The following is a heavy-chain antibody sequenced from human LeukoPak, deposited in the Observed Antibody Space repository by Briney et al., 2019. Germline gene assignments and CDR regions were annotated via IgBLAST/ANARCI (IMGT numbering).Heavy chain of an antibody. CDR2: IYPGDSDT. CDR1: GYSFTSYW. J-gene: IGHJ4*02. D-gene: IGHD3-10*01. V-gene: IGHV5-51*01. Sequence: GESLKISCKGSGYSFTSYWIGWVRQMPGKGLEWMGIIYPGDSDTRYSPSFQGQVTISADKSISTAYLQWSSLKASDTAMYYCARVYYGSGSYQTHYFDYWGQGTLVTVSS. CDR3: ARVYYGSGSYQTHYFDY.